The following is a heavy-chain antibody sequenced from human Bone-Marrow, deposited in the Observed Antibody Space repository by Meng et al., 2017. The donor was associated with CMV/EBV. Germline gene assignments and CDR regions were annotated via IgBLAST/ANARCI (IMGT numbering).Heavy chain of an antibody. CDR3: ARGVGATKGDDY. Sequence: GGSLRLSCAASGFTFSSYGMHWVRQAPGKGLEWVAFIRYDGSNKYYADSVKGRFTISRDNAKNTLYLQMNSLRAEDTAVYYCARGVGATKGDDYWGQGTLVTVSS. CDR1: GFTFSSYG. D-gene: IGHD1-26*01. V-gene: IGHV3-30*02. J-gene: IGHJ4*02. CDR2: IRYDGSNK.